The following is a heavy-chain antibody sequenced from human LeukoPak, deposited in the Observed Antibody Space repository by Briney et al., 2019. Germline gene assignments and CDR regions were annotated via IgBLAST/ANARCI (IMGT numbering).Heavy chain of an antibody. CDR3: AKDVGAYYYDSSGYSIGGY. D-gene: IGHD3-22*01. J-gene: IGHJ4*02. CDR1: GFTFSSYA. V-gene: IGHV3-23*01. CDR2: ISGSGGST. Sequence: GGSLRLSCAASGFTFSSYAMSWVRQAPGKGLEWVSAISGSGGSTYYADSVKGRFTISRDNSKNTLYLQMNSLRAEDTAVYYCAKDVGAYYYDSSGYSIGGYWGQGTLVTVSS.